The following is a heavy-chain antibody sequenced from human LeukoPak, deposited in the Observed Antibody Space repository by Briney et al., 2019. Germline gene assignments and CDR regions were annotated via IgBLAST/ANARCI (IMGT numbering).Heavy chain of an antibody. V-gene: IGHV4-30-4*01. J-gene: IGHJ4*02. CDR3: ARDRAAAAGIFDY. CDR1: GGSISSGDYY. Sequence: SQTLSLTCTVSGGSISSGDYYWSWIRQPPGKGLEWIRYIYYSGSTYYNPSLKSRVTISVDTSKNQFSLKLSSVTAADTAVYYCARDRAAAAGIFDYWGQGTLVTVSS. CDR2: IYYSGST. D-gene: IGHD6-13*01.